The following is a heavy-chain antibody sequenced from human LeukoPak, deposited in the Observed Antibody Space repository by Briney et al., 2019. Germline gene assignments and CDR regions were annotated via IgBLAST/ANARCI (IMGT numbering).Heavy chain of an antibody. CDR3: AKVRGGYSYGPDPYYFDY. Sequence: SETLSLTCAVYGGSFSGYYWSWIRQPPGKGLEWIGEINHSGSTNYNPSLKSRVTISVDTSKNQFSLKLSSMTAADTAVYYCAKVRGGYSYGPDPYYFDYWGQGTLVTVSS. CDR1: GGSFSGYY. D-gene: IGHD5-18*01. CDR2: INHSGST. J-gene: IGHJ4*02. V-gene: IGHV4-34*01.